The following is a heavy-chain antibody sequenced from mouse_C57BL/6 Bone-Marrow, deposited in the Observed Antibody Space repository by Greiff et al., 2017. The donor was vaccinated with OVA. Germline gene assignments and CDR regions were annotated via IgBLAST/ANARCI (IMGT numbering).Heavy chain of an antibody. D-gene: IGHD4-1*01. CDR3: ARTGTGYFDY. CDR2: IYPGDGDT. CDR1: GYAFSSSW. V-gene: IGHV1-82*01. Sequence: SGPELVKPGASVKISCKASGYAFSSSWMNWVKQRPGKGLEWIGRIYPGDGDTNYNGKFKGKATLTADKSSSTAYMQLSSLTSEDSAVYFCARTGTGYFDYWGQGTTLTVSS. J-gene: IGHJ2*01.